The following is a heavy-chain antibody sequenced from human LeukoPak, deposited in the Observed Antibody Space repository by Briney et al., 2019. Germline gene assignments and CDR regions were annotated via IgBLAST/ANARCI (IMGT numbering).Heavy chain of an antibody. CDR1: GFTFDEYA. CDR3: AKVGSGSGWYSAFHY. Sequence: GGSLRLSCVASGFTFDEYAMHWVRQTPGKGLEWVSGISWNGGTIDYADSVKGRFTISRDNAKNSLYLQMNSLRDEDTALYYCAKVGSGSGWYSAFHYWGQGTLVTVSS. CDR2: ISWNGGTI. V-gene: IGHV3-9*01. J-gene: IGHJ4*02. D-gene: IGHD6-19*01.